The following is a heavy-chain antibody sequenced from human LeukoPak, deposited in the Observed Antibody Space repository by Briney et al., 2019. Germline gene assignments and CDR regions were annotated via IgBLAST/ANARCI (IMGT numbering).Heavy chain of an antibody. J-gene: IGHJ3*02. CDR3: AKGPAVTFDI. CDR1: GFIFSDHW. V-gene: IGHV3-23*01. Sequence: TGGSLRLSCAASGFIFSDHWMTWVRQTPGKGLEWVSGISGSGGSTYYADSVKGRFTISRDNSKKTLYLQMNSLRAEDTAVYYCAKGPAVTFDIWGQGTMVTVSS. CDR2: ISGSGGST.